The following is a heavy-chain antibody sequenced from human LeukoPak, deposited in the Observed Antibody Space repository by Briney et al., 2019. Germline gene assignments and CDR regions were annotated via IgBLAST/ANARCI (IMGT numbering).Heavy chain of an antibody. V-gene: IGHV4-34*01. Sequence: SETLSLTCAVYGGSFSGYYWSWIRQPPGKGLEWIGEINHSGSTNYNPSLKSRVTISVDTSKNQFSLKLSSVTAADTAVYYCARVGFDYWGQGTPVTVSS. CDR3: ARVGFDY. CDR1: GGSFSGYY. J-gene: IGHJ4*02. D-gene: IGHD1-26*01. CDR2: INHSGST.